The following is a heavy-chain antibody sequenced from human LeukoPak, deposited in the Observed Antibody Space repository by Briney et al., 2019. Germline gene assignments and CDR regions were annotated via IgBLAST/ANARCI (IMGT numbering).Heavy chain of an antibody. Sequence: GGSLRLSCAASGFTFSSYTMHWIRQAPGKGLEWVSSISGSNSYIFYADSVKGRFTVSRDNAKDSLYLQVNSLRAEDTAVYYCARALTTLTYEGYWGQGTLVTVSS. D-gene: IGHD1-1*01. CDR2: ISGSNSYI. V-gene: IGHV3-21*01. CDR3: ARALTTLTYEGY. J-gene: IGHJ4*02. CDR1: GFTFSSYT.